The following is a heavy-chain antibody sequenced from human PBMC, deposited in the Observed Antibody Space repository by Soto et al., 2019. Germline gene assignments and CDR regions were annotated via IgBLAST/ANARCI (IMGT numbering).Heavy chain of an antibody. CDR3: ARRWGRTFDY. Sequence: NPSETMSVTSPVSGCSLSSYYWFWIRQPPGKGLEWIGYIYYSGSTNYNPSLKSRVTISVDTSKNQFSLKLSSVTAADTAVYYCARRWGRTFDYWGQGTLVTVS. V-gene: IGHV4-59*08. CDR2: IYYSGST. J-gene: IGHJ4*02. CDR1: GCSLSSYY. D-gene: IGHD7-27*01.